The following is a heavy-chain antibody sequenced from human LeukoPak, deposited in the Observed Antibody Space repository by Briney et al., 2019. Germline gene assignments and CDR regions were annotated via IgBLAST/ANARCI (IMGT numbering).Heavy chain of an antibody. CDR1: GFTFSSYG. J-gene: IGHJ4*02. Sequence: AGGSLRLSCAASGFTFSSYGMRWVRQAPGKGLEWVAVIWYDGSNKYYADSVKGRFTISRDNSKNTLYLQMNSLRAEDTAVYYCARDHSGSFDYWGQGTLSPSPQ. CDR2: IWYDGSNK. CDR3: ARDHSGSFDY. D-gene: IGHD1-26*01. V-gene: IGHV3-33*01.